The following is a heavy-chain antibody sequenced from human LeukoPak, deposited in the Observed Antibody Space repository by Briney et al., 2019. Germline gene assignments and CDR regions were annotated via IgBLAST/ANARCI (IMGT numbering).Heavy chain of an antibody. V-gene: IGHV1-18*01. CDR3: ARDSMSFAPADY. CDR2: ISAYNGNT. CDR1: GYTFTSYG. J-gene: IGHJ4*02. D-gene: IGHD3-3*02. Sequence: ASVKVSCKASGYTFTSYGISWVRQAPGQGLEWIGWISAYNGNTNYAQKLQGRVTMTTDTSTGTAYMELRSLRSDDTAVYYCARDSMSFAPADYWGQGTLVSVSS.